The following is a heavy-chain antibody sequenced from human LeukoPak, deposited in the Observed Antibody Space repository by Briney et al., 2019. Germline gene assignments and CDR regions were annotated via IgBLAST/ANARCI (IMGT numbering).Heavy chain of an antibody. J-gene: IGHJ3*02. CDR3: ARNTFNWNSFDI. Sequence: SETLSLTCTVSGGSISSNTYYWGCIRQPPGKGLEWIGSIYYSGSTYYNPSLKSRVTISVDTSKSQFSLKLSSVTAPDTAVYYCARNTFNWNSFDIWGQGTMVTVSS. CDR1: GGSISSNTYY. D-gene: IGHD1-7*01. CDR2: IYYSGST. V-gene: IGHV4-39*01.